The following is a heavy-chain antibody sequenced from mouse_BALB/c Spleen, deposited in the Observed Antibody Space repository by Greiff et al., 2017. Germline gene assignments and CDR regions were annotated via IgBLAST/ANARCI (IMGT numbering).Heavy chain of an antibody. CDR1: GFTFSSFG. D-gene: IGHD2-12*01. CDR2: ISSGSSTI. V-gene: IGHV5-17*02. CDR3: ARGNDGAMDY. Sequence: EVQLQESGGGLVQPGGSRKLSCAASGFTFSSFGMHWVRQAPEKGLEWVAYISSGSSTIYYADTVKGRFTISRDNPKNTLFLQMTSLRSEDTAMYYCARGNDGAMDYWGQGTSVTVSS. J-gene: IGHJ4*01.